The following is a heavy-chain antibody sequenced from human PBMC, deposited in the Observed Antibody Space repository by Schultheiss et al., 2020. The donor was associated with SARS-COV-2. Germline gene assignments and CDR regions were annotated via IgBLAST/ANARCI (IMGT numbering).Heavy chain of an antibody. D-gene: IGHD6-13*01. CDR1: GFTFSSYA. CDR3: AREAVGAAGMRFLYYGMDV. J-gene: IGHJ6*02. Sequence: GGSLRLSCAASGFTFSSYAMHWVRQAPGKGLEWVAVISYDGSNKYYADSVKGRFTISRDNSKNTLYLQMNSLRAEDTAVYYCAREAVGAAGMRFLYYGMDVWGQGTTVTVSS. CDR2: ISYDGSNK. V-gene: IGHV3-30-3*01.